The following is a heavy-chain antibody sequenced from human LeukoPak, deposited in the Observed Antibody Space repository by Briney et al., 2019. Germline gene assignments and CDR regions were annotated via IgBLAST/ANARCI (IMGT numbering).Heavy chain of an antibody. CDR2: IWYDGSNK. CDR3: ARHFGVVTKGVSYYYYGMDV. J-gene: IGHJ6*01. CDR1: GYTFSSYG. V-gene: IGHV3-33*01. D-gene: IGHD3-3*01. Sequence: PGGSLRLSCAASGYTFSSYGMHWVRQAPGKGLEWVAVIWYDGSNKYYADSVKGRFTISRDNYKNTLYLQMNSLRAEDTAVYYCARHFGVVTKGVSYYYYGMDVWGQGTTVTVSS.